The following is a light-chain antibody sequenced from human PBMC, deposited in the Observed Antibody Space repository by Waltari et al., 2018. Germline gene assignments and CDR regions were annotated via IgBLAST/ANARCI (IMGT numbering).Light chain of an antibody. V-gene: IGKV1-39*01. CDR2: DAS. J-gene: IGKJ4*01. CDR1: QSIRSY. Sequence: EIQMTQSPSSLSASVGDRVTITCRASQSIRSYLNCYQQKPGKAPKLLIYDASNLQSGVPSMFSGSGSGTDFTLTISRLQAEEFATYFCQQSYSTPLTFGGGAKVEIK. CDR3: QQSYSTPLT.